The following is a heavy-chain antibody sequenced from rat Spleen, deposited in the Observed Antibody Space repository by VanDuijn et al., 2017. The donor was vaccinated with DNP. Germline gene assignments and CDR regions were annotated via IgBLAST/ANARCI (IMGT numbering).Heavy chain of an antibody. V-gene: IGHV5-7*01. D-gene: IGHD1-3*01. CDR1: GFTFSDYN. J-gene: IGHJ4*01. Sequence: EVQLVESGGGLVQPGRSLKLSCAASGFTFSDYNMAWVRQAPKKGLEWVATISYDGSRTYYGDSMWGRFTISRDNAKSTLYLQMDSLRSEDTATYYCTTGGSYDYYAMDAWGQGTSVTVSS. CDR2: ISYDGSRT. CDR3: TTGGSYDYYAMDA.